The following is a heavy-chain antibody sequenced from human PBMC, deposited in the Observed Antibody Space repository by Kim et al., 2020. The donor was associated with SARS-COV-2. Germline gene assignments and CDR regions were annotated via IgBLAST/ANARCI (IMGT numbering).Heavy chain of an antibody. J-gene: IGHJ6*02. V-gene: IGHV3-49*04. Sequence: GGSLRLSCTASGFIFGDFAMSWVRQAPGRGLEWVGFIRTRPYNGTTEYAASVKDRITISRDVSKNIAYLKINSQETGDTGVYYCTSRVRGDYGMDVWGLGTTDTASS. CDR2: IRTRPYNGTT. CDR1: GFIFGDFA. D-gene: IGHD3-10*01. CDR3: TSRVRGDYGMDV.